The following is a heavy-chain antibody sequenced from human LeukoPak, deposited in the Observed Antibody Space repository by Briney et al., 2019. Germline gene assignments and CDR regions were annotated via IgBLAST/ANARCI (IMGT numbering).Heavy chain of an antibody. CDR2: MNPNSGNT. CDR3: ARDLGSSGWYYYYYYMDV. Sequence: EASVKVSCKASGYTFTGYYMHWVRQAPGQGLEWMGWMNPNSGNTGYAQKFQGRVTMTRNTSISTAYMELSSLRSDDTAVYYCARDLGSSGWYYYYYYMDVWGKGTTVTVSS. J-gene: IGHJ6*03. D-gene: IGHD6-19*01. CDR1: GYTFTGYY. V-gene: IGHV1-8*02.